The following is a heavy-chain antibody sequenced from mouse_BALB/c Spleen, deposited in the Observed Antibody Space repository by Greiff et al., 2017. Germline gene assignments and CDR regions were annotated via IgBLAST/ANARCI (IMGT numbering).Heavy chain of an antibody. CDR1: GFTFSSYA. J-gene: IGHJ1*01. V-gene: IGHV5-6-5*01. CDR2: ISSGGST. Sequence: EVMLVESGGGLVKPGGSLKLSCAASGFTFSSYAMSWVRQTPEKGLEWVASISSGGSTYYPDSVKGRFTISRDNARNILYLQMSSLRSEDTAMYYCASTLLRLPYWYFDVWGAGTTVTVSS. CDR3: ASTLLRLPYWYFDV. D-gene: IGHD1-2*01.